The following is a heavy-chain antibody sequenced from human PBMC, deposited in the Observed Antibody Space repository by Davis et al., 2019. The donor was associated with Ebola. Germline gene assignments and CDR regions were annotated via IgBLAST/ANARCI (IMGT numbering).Heavy chain of an antibody. CDR2: ISGSGGST. CDR3: AKSGLSFGVVKYHYGMDV. V-gene: IGHV3-23*01. J-gene: IGHJ6*04. CDR1: GFNFYSYA. Sequence: GGSLRLSCAASGFNFYSYAMTWVRQAPGKGLEWVSAISGSGGSTYYADSVKGRFTISRDNSKKTLYLQMNSLRAEDTAVYYCAKSGLSFGVVKYHYGMDVWGKGTTVTVSS. D-gene: IGHD3-3*01.